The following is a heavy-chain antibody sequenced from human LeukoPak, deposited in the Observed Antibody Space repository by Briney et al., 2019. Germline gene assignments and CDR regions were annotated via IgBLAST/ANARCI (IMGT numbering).Heavy chain of an antibody. D-gene: IGHD6-6*01. CDR1: GFTFSSYA. V-gene: IGHV4-30-2*01. J-gene: IGHJ4*02. CDR3: ARAARPYYFDY. CDR2: IYHSGST. Sequence: LRLSCAASGFTFSSYAMSWIRQPPGKGLEWIGYIYHSGSTYYNPSLKSRVTISVDRSKNQFSLKLSSVTAADTAVYYCARAARPYYFDYWGQGTLVTVSS.